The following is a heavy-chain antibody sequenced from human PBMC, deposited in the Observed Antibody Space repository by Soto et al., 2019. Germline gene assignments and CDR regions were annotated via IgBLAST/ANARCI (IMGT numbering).Heavy chain of an antibody. V-gene: IGHV1-58*02. Sequence: ASVKVSCKASGFTFTNSAIQWVRQARGQRLEWIGWLVVGSGNTNYAQKFQERVTITRDMSTSTAYMELSSLRSEDTAIYYFAVSSGYYTSHYFMDVCGKGTTVTVYS. CDR3: AVSSGYYTSHYFMDV. CDR1: GFTFTNSA. J-gene: IGHJ6*03. CDR2: LVVGSGNT. D-gene: IGHD3-22*01.